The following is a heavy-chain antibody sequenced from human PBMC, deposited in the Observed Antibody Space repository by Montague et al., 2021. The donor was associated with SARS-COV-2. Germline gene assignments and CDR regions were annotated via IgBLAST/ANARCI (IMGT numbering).Heavy chain of an antibody. V-gene: IGHV4-59*01. Sequence: SETLSLTCTVSGGSISTYYWSWIRQSPGKGLEWIGYIYYSGNPNYNTSLTSRLSMSVDTSTNQFSLELSSVTAADTAVFFCARGKGRSPDAFDIWGQGITVTVSS. CDR2: IYYSGNP. D-gene: IGHD2-15*01. CDR3: ARGKGRSPDAFDI. J-gene: IGHJ3*02. CDR1: GGSISTYY.